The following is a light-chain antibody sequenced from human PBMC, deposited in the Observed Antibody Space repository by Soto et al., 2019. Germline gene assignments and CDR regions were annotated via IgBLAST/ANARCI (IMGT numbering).Light chain of an antibody. CDR2: RNN. J-gene: IGLJ2*01. CDR3: ASWDDSLSGVV. CDR1: SSNIGSNY. V-gene: IGLV1-47*01. Sequence: QSVLTQPSSASGTPGQRVTISCSGSSSNIGSNYVYWYQQLPGTAPKLLIYRNNQRTSGVPDRFSGSKSGTSASLAISGLRSEDEADYYCASWDDSLSGVVFGGGTKLTVL.